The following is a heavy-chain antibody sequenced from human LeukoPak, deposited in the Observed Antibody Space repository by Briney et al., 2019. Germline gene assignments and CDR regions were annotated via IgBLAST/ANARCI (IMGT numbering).Heavy chain of an antibody. CDR2: IRSKVYGGTT. D-gene: IGHD7-27*01. J-gene: IGHJ4*02. V-gene: IGHV3-49*04. CDR1: GFTFGDYA. CDR3: TRGWTWGYSDY. Sequence: PGGSLRLSCTASGFTFGDYAMSWVRQAPGKGLEWVGFIRSKVYGGTTEYAASVKGRFTISRDDSKSIAYLQMNSLKTEDTAVYYCTRGWTWGYSDYWGQGTMVTVSS.